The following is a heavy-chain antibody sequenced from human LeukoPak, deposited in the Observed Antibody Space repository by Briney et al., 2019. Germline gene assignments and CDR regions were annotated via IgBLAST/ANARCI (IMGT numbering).Heavy chain of an antibody. Sequence: SETLSLTCTVSGGSISSSSYYWGWIRQPPGKGLEWIGSIYYSGSTYYNPSLKSRVTISVDTSKNQFSLKLSSVTAADTAVYYCARGGLHLYYYYMDVWGKGTTVTVSS. J-gene: IGHJ6*03. CDR2: IYYSGST. V-gene: IGHV4-39*07. CDR1: GGSISSSSYY. CDR3: ARGGLHLYYYYMDV. D-gene: IGHD3-16*01.